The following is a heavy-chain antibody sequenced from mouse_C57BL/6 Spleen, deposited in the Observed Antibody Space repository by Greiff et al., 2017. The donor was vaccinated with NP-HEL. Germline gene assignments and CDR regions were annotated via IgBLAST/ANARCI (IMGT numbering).Heavy chain of an antibody. V-gene: IGHV1-69*01. Sequence: QVQLQQPGAELVMPGASVKLSCKASGYTFTSYWMHWVKQRPGQGLEWIGEIDPSDSYTNYNQKFKGKSTLTVDKSSSTAYMQLSSLTSEDSAVYYCATGRFAYWGQGTLVTVSA. CDR3: ATGRFAY. J-gene: IGHJ3*01. CDR1: GYTFTSYW. D-gene: IGHD4-1*01. CDR2: IDPSDSYT.